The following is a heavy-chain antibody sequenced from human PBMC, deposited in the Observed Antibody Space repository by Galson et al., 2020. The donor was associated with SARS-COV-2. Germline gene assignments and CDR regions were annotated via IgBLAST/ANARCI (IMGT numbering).Heavy chain of an antibody. CDR3: AKRHELVWFVQLLLSNYNYGMDV. CDR1: GGSFSGYY. V-gene: IGHV4-34*01. J-gene: IGHJ6*02. Sequence: SETLSLTCAVYGGSFSGYYWTWIRQPPGKGLEWIGEINHSGSTNYNPPLKSRVTMSVDQSKNQFSLKLSSVTAADTGVYYCAKRHELVWFVQLLLSNYNYGMDVWGQGTTVTVSS. CDR2: INHSGST. D-gene: IGHD3-10*01.